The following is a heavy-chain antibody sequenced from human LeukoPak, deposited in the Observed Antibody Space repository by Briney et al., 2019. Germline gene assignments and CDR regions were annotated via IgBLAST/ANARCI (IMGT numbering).Heavy chain of an antibody. D-gene: IGHD2-21*02. CDR2: IYSGGST. J-gene: IGHJ6*02. CDR3: ARQHCGGDCFMDV. V-gene: IGHV3-53*01. Sequence: GGSLRLSCAASGFTVSSNYMSWVRQAPGKGLEWVSIIYSGGSTYYADSVKGRFTISRDNSKNTLYLQMNSLRAEDTAVYYCARQHCGGDCFMDVGGQGTTVTVSS. CDR1: GFTVSSNY.